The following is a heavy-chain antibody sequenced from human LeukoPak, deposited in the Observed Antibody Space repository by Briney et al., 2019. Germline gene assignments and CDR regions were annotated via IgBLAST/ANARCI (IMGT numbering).Heavy chain of an antibody. V-gene: IGHV4-4*07. CDR1: GGSISSYY. J-gene: IGHJ5*02. D-gene: IGHD2-2*01. Sequence: SQTLSLTCTVSGGSISSYYWSWIRQPAGKGLEWIGRIYTSGSTNYNPSLKSRVTMSVDTSKNQFSLKLSSVTAADTAVYYCAREYCSSTSCLNWFDPWGQGTLVAVSS. CDR3: AREYCSSTSCLNWFDP. CDR2: IYTSGST.